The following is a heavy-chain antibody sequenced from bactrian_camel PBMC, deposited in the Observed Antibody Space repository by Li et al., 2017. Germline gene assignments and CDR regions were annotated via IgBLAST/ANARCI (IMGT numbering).Heavy chain of an antibody. Sequence: HVQLVESGGGSVQTGGSLRLSCVVSGHSRGSNCVGWYRLPPGRAPAEREGIAAIRRSGGETWYAGSVKGRFTISRDDDKNTVDLQMNSLKSEDTALYFCARETWSTALYWGQGTQVTVS. J-gene: IGHJ4*01. CDR1: GHSRGSNC. V-gene: IGHV3-3*01. CDR2: IRRSGGET. D-gene: IGHD6*01. CDR3: ARETWSTALY.